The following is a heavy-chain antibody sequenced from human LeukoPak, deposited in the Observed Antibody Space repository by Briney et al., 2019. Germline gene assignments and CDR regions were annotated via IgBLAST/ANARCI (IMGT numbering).Heavy chain of an antibody. CDR2: IYYSGST. J-gene: IGHJ5*02. V-gene: IGHV4-39*07. CDR1: GGSISSSSYY. D-gene: IGHD6-6*01. CDR3: AREEGIAARPEYWFDP. Sequence: SETLSLTCTVSGGSISSSSYYWGWIRQPPGKGLEWIGSIYYSGSTYYNPSLKSRVTISVDTSKNQFSQKLSSVTAADTAVYYCAREEGIAARPEYWFDPWGQGTLVTVSS.